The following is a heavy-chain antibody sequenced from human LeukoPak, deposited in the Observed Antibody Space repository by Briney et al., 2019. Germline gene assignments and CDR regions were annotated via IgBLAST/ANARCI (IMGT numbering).Heavy chain of an antibody. CDR2: INPNSGGT. V-gene: IGHV1-2*06. J-gene: IGHJ4*02. CDR1: GYTFTGYY. CDR3: ARYGIASDIEFDY. D-gene: IGHD5-12*01. Sequence: ASVRVSCKASGYTFTGYYMHWVRQAPGQGLEWMGRINPNSGGTNYAQKFQGRVTMTRDTSISTAYMELSRLRSDDTAVYYCARYGIASDIEFDYWGQGTLVTVSS.